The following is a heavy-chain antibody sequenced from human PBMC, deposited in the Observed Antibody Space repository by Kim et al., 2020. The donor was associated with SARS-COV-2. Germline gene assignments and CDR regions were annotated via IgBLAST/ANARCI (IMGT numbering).Heavy chain of an antibody. CDR3: VKDTSSSSSHYYYGMDV. J-gene: IGHJ6*02. D-gene: IGHD6-6*01. CDR2: ISSNGGST. V-gene: IGHV3-64D*09. CDR1: GFTFSSYA. Sequence: GGSLRLSCSASGFTFSSYAMHWVRQAPGKGLEYVSAISSNGGSTYYADSVKGRFTISRDNSKNTLYLQMSSLRAEDTAVYYCVKDTSSSSSHYYYGMDVWGQGTTVTVSS.